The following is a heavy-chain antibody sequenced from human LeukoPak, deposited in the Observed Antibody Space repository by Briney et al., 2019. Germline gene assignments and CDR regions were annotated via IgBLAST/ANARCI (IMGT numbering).Heavy chain of an antibody. CDR2: IYYSGST. CDR1: GGSFSGYY. V-gene: IGHV4-59*01. J-gene: IGHJ2*01. D-gene: IGHD3-22*01. CDR3: ASSGVDSSGYLNWYFDL. Sequence: SETLSLTCAVYGGSFSGYYWSWIRQPPGKGLEWIGYIYYSGSTNYNPSLKSRVTISVDTSKNQFSLKLSSVTAADTAVYYCASSGVDSSGYLNWYFDLWGRGTLVTVSS.